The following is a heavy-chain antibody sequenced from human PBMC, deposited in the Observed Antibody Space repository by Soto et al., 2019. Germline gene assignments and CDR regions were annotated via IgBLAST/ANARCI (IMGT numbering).Heavy chain of an antibody. J-gene: IGHJ4*02. D-gene: IGHD4-17*01. V-gene: IGHV1-18*01. Sequence: QVQLVQSGAEVKKPGASVKVSCKASGYTFTSYGINWVRQAPGQGLELTGWISAYNGNTNYAQKLQGRVTMNTDTSTSTAYMALRSLRSDDTAVDYCARGTTVETGSYWGQGTLVTVSS. CDR2: ISAYNGNT. CDR3: ARGTTVETGSY. CDR1: GYTFTSYG.